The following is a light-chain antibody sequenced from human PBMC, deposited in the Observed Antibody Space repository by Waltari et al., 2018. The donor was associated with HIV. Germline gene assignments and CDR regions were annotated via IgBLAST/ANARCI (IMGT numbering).Light chain of an antibody. Sequence: QSALTQPPSASGSPGQSVTISCSGTSSAVGGYNYVSWYQQHPGKAPKFLIYEVSKRPSGVPDRFSGSKSGNTASLTVSGLQAEDEADYYCSSYAGSNNFVVFGGGTKLTVL. CDR2: EVS. J-gene: IGLJ2*01. V-gene: IGLV2-8*01. CDR1: SSAVGGYNY. CDR3: SSYAGSNNFVV.